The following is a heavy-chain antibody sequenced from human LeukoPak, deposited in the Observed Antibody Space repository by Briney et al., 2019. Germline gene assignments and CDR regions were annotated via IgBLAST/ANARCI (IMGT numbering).Heavy chain of an antibody. CDR2: MNPNSGNT. CDR3: GREISMVQGATRDWFAP. Sequence: GASVKVSCKTSGYTFTNYDINWVRQAPRQGLEWMGWMNPNSGNTGYAQKFQGRVIMTRDTSKSTAYMELSSLRSDDTAVYYCGREISMVQGATRDWFAPWGQGTPATVSS. D-gene: IGHD3-10*01. J-gene: IGHJ5*02. V-gene: IGHV1-8*01. CDR1: GYTFTNYD.